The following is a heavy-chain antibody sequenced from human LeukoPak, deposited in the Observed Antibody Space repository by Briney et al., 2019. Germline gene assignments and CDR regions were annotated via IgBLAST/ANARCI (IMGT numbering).Heavy chain of an antibody. CDR1: GFTVITND. D-gene: IGHD1-14*01. Sequence: GGSLRLSCAAAGFTVITNDMTWGRQAPGKGLEWVSVLYSDGNTKYADSVQGRFTISRDNSKNTLYLEMNSLSPDDTAVYYCARGVEPLAAKTLPYWDQGTLVTVSS. J-gene: IGHJ4*02. CDR2: LYSDGNT. V-gene: IGHV3-53*01. CDR3: ARGVEPLAAKTLPY.